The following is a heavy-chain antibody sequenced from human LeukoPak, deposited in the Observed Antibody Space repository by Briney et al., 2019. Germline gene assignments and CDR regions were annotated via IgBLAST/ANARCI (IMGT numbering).Heavy chain of an antibody. CDR3: ARDVRGYSYGYYYYMDV. Sequence: GGYLGLSCAASGFTVSSNYMSWVRQAPGKGLEWVSVIYSGGSTYYADSVKGRFTISRDNSKNTLYLQMNSLRAEDTAVYYCARDVRGYSYGYYYYMDVWGKGTTVTVSS. J-gene: IGHJ6*03. CDR1: GFTVSSNY. D-gene: IGHD5-18*01. CDR2: IYSGGST. V-gene: IGHV3-66*02.